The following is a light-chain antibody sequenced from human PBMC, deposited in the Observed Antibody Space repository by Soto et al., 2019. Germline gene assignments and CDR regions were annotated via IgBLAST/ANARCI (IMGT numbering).Light chain of an antibody. J-gene: IGKJ3*01. Sequence: IQRAHSPSSLSASLGEMVAMTCGASHGISNYLAWYQQKPGKLPKLLIYEASTLQSGVPSRFSGSGFGTDFTLTISSLQPEDVAAYYSQKYNSAPFTFGPGTNVDIK. CDR1: HGISNY. CDR2: EAS. V-gene: IGKV1-27*01. CDR3: QKYNSAPFT.